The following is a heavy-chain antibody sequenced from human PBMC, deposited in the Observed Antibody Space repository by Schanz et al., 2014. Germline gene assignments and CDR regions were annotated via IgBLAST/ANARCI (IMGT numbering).Heavy chain of an antibody. CDR1: GYTFTSYY. CDR3: ARGGFFDSTSFDS. V-gene: IGHV1-46*03. J-gene: IGHJ4*02. Sequence: QVQLVQSGAEVKKPGASVKVSCKASGYTFTSYYMHWVRQAPGQGLEWMGKINPSSGTTRIAQNFQGRLTVTRDTSTSTVNMELSSLRSEDTAVYYCARGGFFDSTSFDSWGQGTLVNDSS. D-gene: IGHD2-2*01. CDR2: INPSSGTT.